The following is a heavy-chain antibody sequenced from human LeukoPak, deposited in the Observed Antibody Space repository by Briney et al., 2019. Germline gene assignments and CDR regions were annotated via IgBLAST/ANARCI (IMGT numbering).Heavy chain of an antibody. CDR3: ARGLRYFDWLLSEPDYGMDV. Sequence: GGSLRLSCAASGFTFSSYDMHWVRQATRKGLEWVSAIGTAGDTYYPGSVKGRFTISRENAKNSLYLQMNSLRAGDTAVYYCARGLRYFDWLLSEPDYGMDVWGQGTTVTVSS. J-gene: IGHJ6*02. CDR1: GFTFSSYD. CDR2: IGTAGDT. D-gene: IGHD3-9*01. V-gene: IGHV3-13*01.